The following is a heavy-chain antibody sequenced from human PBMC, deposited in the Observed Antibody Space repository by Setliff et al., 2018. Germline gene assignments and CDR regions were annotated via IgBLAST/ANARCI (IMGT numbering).Heavy chain of an antibody. CDR3: ARARDGIDFDYFDY. CDR2: IRSKANSYAT. CDR1: GFSFSDSA. Sequence: PGGSLRLSCAASGFSFSDSAMHWVRQASGKGLEWIGRIRSKANSYATAYAASVKGRFTISRDDSKNTAYLQMNSLKTEDTAVYYCARARDGIDFDYFDYWGRGTPVTVSS. V-gene: IGHV3-73*01. J-gene: IGHJ4*02.